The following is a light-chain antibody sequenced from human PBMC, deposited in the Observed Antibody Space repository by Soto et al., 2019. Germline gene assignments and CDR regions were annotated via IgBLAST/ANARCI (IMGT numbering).Light chain of an antibody. Sequence: DIQMTQSPSTLFAYVGDRVTITCRASQSISSRLAWYQQKPAKAPKLLIYKASSLESGVPSRFSGSGSGTEFTLTISSLQPDDFATYYCQQYNSYSWTFCQGSKVDIK. V-gene: IGKV1-5*03. J-gene: IGKJ1*01. CDR3: QQYNSYSWT. CDR1: QSISSR. CDR2: KAS.